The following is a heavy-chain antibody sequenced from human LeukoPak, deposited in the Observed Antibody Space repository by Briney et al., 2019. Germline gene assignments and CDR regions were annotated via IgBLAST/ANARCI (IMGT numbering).Heavy chain of an antibody. Sequence: PSETLSLTCTASGGSISSYYWSWIRQPAGKGLEWIGRIYTSGSTNYNPSLKSRVTMSVDTSKNQFSLKLSSVTAADTAVYYCARDRRDGCPPVIDYWGQGTLVTVSS. CDR1: GGSISSYY. CDR3: ARDRRDGCPPVIDY. J-gene: IGHJ4*02. CDR2: IYTSGST. D-gene: IGHD5-24*01. V-gene: IGHV4-4*07.